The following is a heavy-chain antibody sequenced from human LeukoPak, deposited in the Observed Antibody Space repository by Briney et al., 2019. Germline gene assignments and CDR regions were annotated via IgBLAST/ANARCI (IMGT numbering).Heavy chain of an antibody. Sequence: ASVKVSCKASGYTFTSYGIGWVRQAPGQGLEWMGWINPNSGGTNYAQKFQGRVTMTRDTSISTAYMELSRLRSEDTAVYYCAREHKADYSDFDYWGQGTLVTVSS. D-gene: IGHD4-11*01. CDR3: AREHKADYSDFDY. CDR2: INPNSGGT. V-gene: IGHV1-2*02. J-gene: IGHJ4*02. CDR1: GYTFTSYG.